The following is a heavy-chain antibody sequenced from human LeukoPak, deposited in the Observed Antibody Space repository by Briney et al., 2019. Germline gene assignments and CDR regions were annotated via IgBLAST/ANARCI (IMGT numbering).Heavy chain of an antibody. D-gene: IGHD6-13*01. J-gene: IGHJ6*02. CDR1: GGSISSYY. CDR2: INHSGST. V-gene: IGHV4-34*01. Sequence: SETLSLTCTVSGGSISSYYWSWIRQPPGKGLEWIGEINHSGSTNYNPSLKGRVTISVDTSKNQFSLKLSSVTAADTAVYYCQSSSFGYYYYYGMDVWGQGTTVTVSS. CDR3: QSSSFGYYYYYGMDV.